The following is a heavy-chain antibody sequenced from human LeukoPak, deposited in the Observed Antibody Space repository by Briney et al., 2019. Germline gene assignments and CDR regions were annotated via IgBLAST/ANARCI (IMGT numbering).Heavy chain of an antibody. J-gene: IGHJ6*03. CDR3: ANLPAASPYYYYMDV. Sequence: GGSLRLSCAASGFTFSSYGMHWVRQAPGKGLEWVAFIRYDGSNKYYADSVKGRFTISRDNSKNTLHLQMNSLRAEDTAVYYCANLPAASPYYYYMDVWGKGTTVTISS. CDR1: GFTFSSYG. CDR2: IRYDGSNK. D-gene: IGHD2-2*01. V-gene: IGHV3-30*02.